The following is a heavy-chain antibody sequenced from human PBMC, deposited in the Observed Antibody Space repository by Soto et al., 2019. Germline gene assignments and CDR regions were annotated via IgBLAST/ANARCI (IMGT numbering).Heavy chain of an antibody. CDR2: IRSKFDGGIM. Sequence: PGGSLRLSCAASGFTFSSYAMSWVRQAPGKGLEWVGRIRSKFDGGIMGYAAPVRGRVTISRDDSKNTLYLQMNNLKTEDTALYYCIASRNLGYWGRGTLVTVSS. CDR3: IASRNLGY. J-gene: IGHJ4*02. V-gene: IGHV3-15*01. D-gene: IGHD4-4*01. CDR1: GFTFSSYA.